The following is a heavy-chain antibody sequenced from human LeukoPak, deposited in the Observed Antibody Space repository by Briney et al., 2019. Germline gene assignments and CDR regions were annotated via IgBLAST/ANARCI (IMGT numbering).Heavy chain of an antibody. V-gene: IGHV1-2*02. Sequence: ASVKVSCKAPGYTFTGYYMHWVRQAPGQGLEWMGWINPNSGGTNYAQKFQGRVTMTRDTSISTAYMELSRLRSDDTAVYYCARRYSGYRGFDYWGQGTLVTVSS. CDR3: ARRYSGYRGFDY. CDR2: INPNSGGT. J-gene: IGHJ4*02. CDR1: GYTFTGYY. D-gene: IGHD5-12*01.